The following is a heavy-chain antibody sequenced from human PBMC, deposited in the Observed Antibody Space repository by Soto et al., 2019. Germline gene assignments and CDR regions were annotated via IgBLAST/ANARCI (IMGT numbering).Heavy chain of an antibody. CDR1: GYTFISHG. J-gene: IGHJ6*02. CDR2: ISGKNGNT. V-gene: IGHV1-18*04. D-gene: IGHD2-2*01. CDR3: ARVSSSIVVVPDYGMDV. Sequence: QVQLVQSGVEVKKPGASVKVSCKASGYTFISHGISRVRQAPGQGLEWMGWISGKNGNTNYAQKIQGRVTLTTDTSKSIAYMELRSMRSDDTAVYYGARVSSSIVVVPDYGMDVWGQGTTVT.